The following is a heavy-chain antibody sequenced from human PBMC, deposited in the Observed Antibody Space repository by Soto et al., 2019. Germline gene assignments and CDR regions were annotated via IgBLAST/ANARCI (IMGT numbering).Heavy chain of an antibody. J-gene: IGHJ6*02. CDR3: ARDPGLTYYYDSSGYQQTSYYYYYGMDV. CDR1: GGSISSGGYS. D-gene: IGHD3-22*01. CDR2: IYHSGST. Sequence: SETLSLTCAVSGGSISSGGYSWSWIRQPPGKGLEWIGYIYHSGSTYYNPSLKSRVTISVDRSKNQFSLKLSSVTAADTAVYYCARDPGLTYYYDSSGYQQTSYYYYYGMDVWGQGTTVTVSS. V-gene: IGHV4-30-2*01.